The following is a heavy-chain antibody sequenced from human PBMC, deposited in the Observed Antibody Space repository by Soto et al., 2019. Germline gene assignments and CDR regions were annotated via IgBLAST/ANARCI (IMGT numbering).Heavy chain of an antibody. J-gene: IGHJ4*02. CDR1: GYTFGHFY. Sequence: QVQLVQSGAEVKRPGDSVKVSCQASGYTFGHFYITWVRQAPGQGLEWMGAISPHNRNTNYAEKFRGRVTMTTDTSTTTAYMELRSLRYDDTAVYYCARDEGGYDILTGYYKAHHCVKWGQGALVTVSS. V-gene: IGHV1-18*01. CDR2: ISPHNRNT. CDR3: ARDEGGYDILTGYYKAHHCVK. D-gene: IGHD3-9*01.